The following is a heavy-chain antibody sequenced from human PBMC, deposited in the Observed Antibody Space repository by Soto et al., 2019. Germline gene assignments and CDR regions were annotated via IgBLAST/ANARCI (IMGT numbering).Heavy chain of an antibody. D-gene: IGHD3-3*01. CDR1: GYTFTIYY. V-gene: IGHV1-2*02. J-gene: IGHJ2*01. Sequence: QVQLVQSGAEVKKPGASVKVSCKASGYTFTIYYMHWVRQAPGQGLEWMGWINPDNGGTKYAQKFQGGVNMTRDTSISTVYMELSRLRSDDTAVYYCAREIRSGYYKYWYFDLWGRGTLVTVSS. CDR2: INPDNGGT. CDR3: AREIRSGYYKYWYFDL.